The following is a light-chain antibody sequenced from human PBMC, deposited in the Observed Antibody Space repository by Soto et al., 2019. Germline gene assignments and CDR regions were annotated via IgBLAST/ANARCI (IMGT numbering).Light chain of an antibody. CDR3: SSYTTSNTWV. J-gene: IGLJ3*02. CDR2: EVS. V-gene: IGLV2-14*01. CDR1: SSDVGAYDY. Sequence: QSALTQPASVSGSPGQSITISCTGISSDVGAYDYVSWYQQHPGKAPKFMLYEVSNRPSGLSNRFSGSKSGNTASLTISGLQAEDEADYYCSSYTTSNTWVFGGGTKLTVL.